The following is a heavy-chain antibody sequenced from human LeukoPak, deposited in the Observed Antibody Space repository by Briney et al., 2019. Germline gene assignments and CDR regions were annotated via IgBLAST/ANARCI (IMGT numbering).Heavy chain of an antibody. J-gene: IGHJ4*02. CDR1: GYSFTSYW. CDR2: IYPSDSDT. Sequence: GESLKISCKGSGYSFTSYWIGWVRQMPGKGLEWMGIIYPSDSDTRYSPSFQGQVTISADKSISTAYLQWSSLKASDTAMYYCARTPPDITIFGVADYWGQGTLVTVSS. D-gene: IGHD3-3*01. V-gene: IGHV5-51*01. CDR3: ARTPPDITIFGVADY.